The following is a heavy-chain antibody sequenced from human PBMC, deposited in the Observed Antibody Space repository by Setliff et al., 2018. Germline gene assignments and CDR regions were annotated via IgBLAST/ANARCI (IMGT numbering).Heavy chain of an antibody. CDR1: GYTFTGYY. J-gene: IGHJ3*02. CDR2: INPNSGGT. Sequence: ASVKVSCKASGYTFTGYYMHWVRQAPGQGLEWMGWINPNSGGTNYAKKFQGWVTMTRDTSISTAYMELCRLRSDETAVYYCARGGKATGSGGGGAFEIWGQGTMVTVSS. D-gene: IGHD5-12*01. CDR3: ARGGKATGSGGGGAFEI. V-gene: IGHV1-2*04.